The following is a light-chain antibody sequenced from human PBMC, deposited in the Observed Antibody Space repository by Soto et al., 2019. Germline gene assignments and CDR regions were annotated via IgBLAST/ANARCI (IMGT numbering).Light chain of an antibody. V-gene: IGLV2-14*01. CDR2: DVR. CDR3: RSYTSSSTVI. CDR1: SSDIGGSNY. J-gene: IGLJ2*01. Sequence: QSALTQPASMSGSPGQSITISCTGTSSDIGGSNYISWYQQLPGKAPKFIIYDVRNRPSGVSNRFSGSRSGTTASLTISGLQAEEEADYYCRSYTSSSTVIFGGGTKLTVL.